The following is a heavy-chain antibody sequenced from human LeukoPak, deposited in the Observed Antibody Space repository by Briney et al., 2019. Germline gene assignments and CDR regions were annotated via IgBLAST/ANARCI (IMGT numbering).Heavy chain of an antibody. V-gene: IGHV4-4*07. J-gene: IGHJ6*02. CDR3: ASTSAGNSGMDV. Sequence: PSETLSPTCTVSGGSISSYYWSWIRQPAGKGLEWIGRIYTSGNANYNPSLKSRVTMSVDTSKNQLSLKVTSVTAADTAVYYCASTSAGNSGMDVWGQGTTVTVSS. D-gene: IGHD2-2*01. CDR2: IYTSGNA. CDR1: GGSISSYY.